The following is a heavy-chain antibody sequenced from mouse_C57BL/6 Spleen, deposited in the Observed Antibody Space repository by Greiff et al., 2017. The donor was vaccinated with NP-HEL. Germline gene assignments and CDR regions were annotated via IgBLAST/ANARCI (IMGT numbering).Heavy chain of an antibody. Sequence: EVMLVESEGGLVQPGSSMKLSCTASGFTFSDYYMAWVRQVPEKGLEWVANINYDGSSTYYLDSLKSRFIISRDNAKNILYLQMSSLKSEDTATYYGARDPGDMWSYFDVWGTGTTVTVSS. D-gene: IGHD3-3*01. CDR3: ARDPGDMWSYFDV. CDR2: INYDGSST. V-gene: IGHV5-16*01. J-gene: IGHJ1*03. CDR1: GFTFSDYY.